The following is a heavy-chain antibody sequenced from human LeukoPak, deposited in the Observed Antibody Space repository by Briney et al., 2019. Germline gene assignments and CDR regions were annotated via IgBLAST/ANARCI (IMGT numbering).Heavy chain of an antibody. CDR2: INHSGST. CDR3: ARSPISMIVGHYYYYMDV. Sequence: SETLSLTCAVYGGSFNSYYWSWIRQPPGKGLEWIGEINHSGSTNYNSSLKSRVTISVDTSKNQFSLNLSSVTGADTAVYYCARSPISMIVGHYYYYMDVWGKGTTVTVSS. J-gene: IGHJ6*03. D-gene: IGHD3-22*01. CDR1: GGSFNSYY. V-gene: IGHV4-34*01.